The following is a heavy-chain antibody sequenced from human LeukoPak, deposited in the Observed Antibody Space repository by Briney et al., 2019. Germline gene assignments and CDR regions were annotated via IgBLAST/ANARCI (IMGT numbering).Heavy chain of an antibody. Sequence: ASVKVSCKASGYTFTSYGINWVRQAPGQGLEWMGWISPYNGNTNYAQKLQGRVTMTTDTSTSTAYMDLRSLRSDDTAVYYCARSYGDYASFDYWGQGILVTVSS. CDR1: GYTFTSYG. CDR3: ARSYGDYASFDY. V-gene: IGHV1-18*01. D-gene: IGHD4-17*01. CDR2: ISPYNGNT. J-gene: IGHJ4*02.